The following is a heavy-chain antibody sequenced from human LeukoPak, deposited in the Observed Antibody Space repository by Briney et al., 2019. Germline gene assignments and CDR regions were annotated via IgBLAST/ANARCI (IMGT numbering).Heavy chain of an antibody. J-gene: IGHJ4*02. CDR1: GFTFSSYA. V-gene: IGHV3-23*01. Sequence: GGSLRLSCAASGFTFSSYAMSWVRQAPGKGLEWVSAISGSGGSTYYADSVKGRFTISRDNSKNTLYLQMNSLRAEDTAVYYCAKPNGITMIVVVITPFDYWGQGTLVTVSS. CDR3: AKPNGITMIVVVITPFDY. CDR2: ISGSGGST. D-gene: IGHD3-22*01.